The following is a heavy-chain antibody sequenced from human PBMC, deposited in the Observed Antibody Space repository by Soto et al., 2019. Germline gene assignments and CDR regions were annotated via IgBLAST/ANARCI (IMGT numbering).Heavy chain of an antibody. D-gene: IGHD3-3*01. CDR2: ISGSGGST. CDR1: GFTFSSYA. CDR3: ARNIYDFWSGYSIGPN. V-gene: IGHV3-23*01. Sequence: PGGSLRLSCAASGFTFSSYAMSWVRQAPGKGLEWVSAISGSGGSTYYADSVKGRFTISRDNSKNTLYLQMNSLRAEDTAVYYCARNIYDFWSGYSIGPNWGQGTLVTVSS. J-gene: IGHJ4*02.